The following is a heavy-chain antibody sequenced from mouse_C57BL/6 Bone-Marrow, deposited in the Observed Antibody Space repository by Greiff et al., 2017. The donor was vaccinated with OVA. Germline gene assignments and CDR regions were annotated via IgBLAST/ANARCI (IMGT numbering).Heavy chain of an antibody. CDR2: IWSGGST. D-gene: IGHD1-2*01. Sequence: VQGVESGPGLVQPSQSLSITCTVSGFSLTSYGVHWVRQSPGKGLEWLGVIWSGGSTDYNAAFISRLSISKDNSKSQVFFKMNSLQADDTAIYYCASPYGPWYFDVWGTGTTVTVSS. V-gene: IGHV2-2*01. CDR1: GFSLTSYG. CDR3: ASPYGPWYFDV. J-gene: IGHJ1*03.